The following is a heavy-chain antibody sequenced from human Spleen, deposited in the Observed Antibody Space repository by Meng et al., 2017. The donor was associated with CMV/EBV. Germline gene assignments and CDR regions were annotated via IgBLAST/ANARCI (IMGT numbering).Heavy chain of an antibody. CDR1: GGSISSGDYY. J-gene: IGHJ4*02. CDR2: IYYSGST. D-gene: IGHD2-2*01. V-gene: IGHV4-30-4*08. CDR3: ARGRYCSSTSCHIGFDY. Sequence: VQLQESGPGLVKPSQTLSFTCTVSGGSISSGDYYWSWIRQPPGKGLEWIGYIYYSGSTYYNPSLKSRVTISVDTSKNQFSLKLSSVTAADTAVYYCARGRYCSSTSCHIGFDYWGQGTLVTVSS.